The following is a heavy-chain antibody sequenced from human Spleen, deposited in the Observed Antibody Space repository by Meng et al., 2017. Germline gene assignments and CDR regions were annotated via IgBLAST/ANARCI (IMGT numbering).Heavy chain of an antibody. CDR2: IGGSGERT. CDR3: AKGGDGYNTDAFDI. Sequence: GESLKISCAASGLSIRKYTMTWVRQAPGKGLEWVSVIGGSGERTNHADSMKGRFIISRDNSKNTLYLQMNSLRAEDTAVYYCAKGGDGYNTDAFDIWGQGTMVTVSS. J-gene: IGHJ3*02. CDR1: GLSIRKYT. D-gene: IGHD5-24*01. V-gene: IGHV3-23*01.